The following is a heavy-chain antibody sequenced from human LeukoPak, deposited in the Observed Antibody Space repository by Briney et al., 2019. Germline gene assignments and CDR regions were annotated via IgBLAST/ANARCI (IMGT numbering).Heavy chain of an antibody. J-gene: IGHJ3*02. CDR3: TTSIVLLPRGPRGSHAFDI. Sequence: GGSLRLSCAASGFTFSNAWMSWVRQAPGKGLEWVGRIKSKTDGGTTDYAAPVKGRFTISRDDSKNTLYLQMNSLKTEDTAVYYCTTSIVLLPRGPRGSHAFDIWGQGTMVTVSS. CDR2: IKSKTDGGTT. CDR1: GFTFSNAW. D-gene: IGHD3-10*01. V-gene: IGHV3-15*01.